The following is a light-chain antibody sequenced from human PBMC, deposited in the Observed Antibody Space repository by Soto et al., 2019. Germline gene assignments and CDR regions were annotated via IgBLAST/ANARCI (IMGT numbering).Light chain of an antibody. CDR3: QQLNRWT. CDR2: AAS. Sequence: DIPLTQSPSFLSASVGDRVTITCRASQGISSYLAWYQQKPGKAPKLLIYAASTLQSGVPSRFSGSGSGTELTLTISSLQPEDFATYYCQQLNRWTFGQGTKVEIK. V-gene: IGKV1-9*01. J-gene: IGKJ1*01. CDR1: QGISSY.